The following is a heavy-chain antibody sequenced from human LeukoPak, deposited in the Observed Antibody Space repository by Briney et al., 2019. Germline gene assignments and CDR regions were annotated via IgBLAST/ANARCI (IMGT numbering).Heavy chain of an antibody. CDR3: ARDRTGYDILTGHLDY. Sequence: SETLSLTCAVYGGSFSGYYWSWIRQPPGKGLEWIGEINHSGSTNYNPSLKSRVTISVDTSKNQFSLKLSSVTAADTAVYYCARDRTGYDILTGHLDYWGQGTLVTVSS. CDR2: INHSGST. CDR1: GGSFSGYY. J-gene: IGHJ4*02. D-gene: IGHD3-9*01. V-gene: IGHV4-34*01.